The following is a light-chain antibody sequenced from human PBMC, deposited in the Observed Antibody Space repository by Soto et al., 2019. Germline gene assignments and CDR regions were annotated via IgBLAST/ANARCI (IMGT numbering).Light chain of an antibody. CDR2: GAS. CDR1: QSFSSTY. CDR3: QQYGSSPRT. J-gene: IGKJ1*01. V-gene: IGKV3-20*01. Sequence: DIVLTQSPGTLSLSPLETATLSFMASQSFSSTYLAWYQQRPGQAPRLLMYGASSRATGIPDRFSGSASGTDFTLTISRLEPEDFAVYYCQQYGSSPRTFGQGTKVDIK.